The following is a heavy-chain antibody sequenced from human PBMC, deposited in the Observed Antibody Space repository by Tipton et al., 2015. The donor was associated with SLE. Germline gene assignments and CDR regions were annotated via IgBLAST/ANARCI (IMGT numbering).Heavy chain of an antibody. J-gene: IGHJ3*01. CDR2: IYHSGST. CDR3: ARGDYFGSGDALDV. Sequence: TLSLTCTVSGGSISTTSHYWAWIRQPPGKGLECLGTIYHSGSTYYNPSLESRVTMSVDTSKNHFSLNLTSVTAADTAVYYCARGDYFGSGDALDVWGQGTMVSVSS. CDR1: GGSISTTSHY. D-gene: IGHD3-10*01. V-gene: IGHV4-39*07.